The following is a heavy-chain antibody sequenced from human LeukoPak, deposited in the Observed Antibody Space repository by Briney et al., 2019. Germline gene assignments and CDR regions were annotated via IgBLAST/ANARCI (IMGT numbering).Heavy chain of an antibody. CDR3: ARERDGRFFDY. Sequence: GGSLLLSCAVSGLTFRSYWMSWVRPAPGKGLEWVANINQDGSEKYFVDSVKGRFTISRDNAKNSLHLQMNTLRAEDTAVYYCARERDGRFFDYWGQGTLVTVSS. V-gene: IGHV3-7*01. CDR2: INQDGSEK. CDR1: GLTFRSYW. J-gene: IGHJ4*02. D-gene: IGHD5-24*01.